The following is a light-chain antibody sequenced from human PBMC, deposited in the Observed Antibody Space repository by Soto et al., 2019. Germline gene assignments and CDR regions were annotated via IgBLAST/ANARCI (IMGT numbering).Light chain of an antibody. CDR3: QQYDRSPLT. CDR2: GAS. J-gene: IGKJ4*01. V-gene: IGKV3-20*01. CDR1: QSVSSNY. Sequence: EIVLTQSPGTLSLSPGERATLPCRASQSVSSNYLAWYQQKPGQAPRLLIYGASSRATGIPDRFSGSGSGTDFTLTISRLEPEDFAVYYCQQYDRSPLTFGGGTKVETK.